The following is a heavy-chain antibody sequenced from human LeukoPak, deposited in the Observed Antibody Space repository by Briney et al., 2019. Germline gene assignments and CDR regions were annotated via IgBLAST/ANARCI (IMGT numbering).Heavy chain of an antibody. Sequence: SQTLSLTCPVSGGSISSGSYYWSWIRQPAGKGLEWIGRIYISGSTNYNPSLKSRVTISVDTSKNQFSLKLSSVTAADTAVYYCAREYYDSSGYFDYWGQGTLVTVSS. D-gene: IGHD3-22*01. CDR2: IYISGST. V-gene: IGHV4-61*02. CDR1: GGSISSGSYY. J-gene: IGHJ4*02. CDR3: AREYYDSSGYFDY.